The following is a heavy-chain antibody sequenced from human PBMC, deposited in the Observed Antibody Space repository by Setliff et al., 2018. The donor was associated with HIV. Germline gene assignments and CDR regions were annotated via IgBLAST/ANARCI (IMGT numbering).Heavy chain of an antibody. CDR1: GGTFSNYG. Sequence: SVKVSCKASGGTFSNYGMSWVRQAPGQGLEWMGGIIPISGTANYAQKFQGRVTITTDESTSTSYMELSSLRSDDTAVYYCANKSGYCSGGNCFGSYYFDFWGQGTLVTVS. D-gene: IGHD2-15*01. J-gene: IGHJ4*02. V-gene: IGHV1-69*05. CDR2: IIPISGTA. CDR3: ANKSGYCSGGNCFGSYYFDF.